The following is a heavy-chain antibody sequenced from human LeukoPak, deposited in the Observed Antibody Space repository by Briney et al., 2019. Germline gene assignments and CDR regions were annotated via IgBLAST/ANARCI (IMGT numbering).Heavy chain of an antibody. CDR3: ARGAESASSWYVGNFDY. Sequence: PGGSLRLSCAASGFTFSSYDMPWVRQATGKGLEWVSAIGTAGDTYYPGSVKGRFTISRENAKNSLYLQMNSLRAGDTAVYYCARGAESASSWYVGNFDYWGQGTLVTVSS. J-gene: IGHJ4*02. V-gene: IGHV3-13*01. D-gene: IGHD6-13*01. CDR1: GFTFSSYD. CDR2: IGTAGDT.